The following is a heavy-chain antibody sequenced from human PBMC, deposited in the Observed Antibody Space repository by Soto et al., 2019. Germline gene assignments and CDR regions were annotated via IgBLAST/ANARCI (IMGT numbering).Heavy chain of an antibody. CDR1: GGTFSSYA. J-gene: IGHJ3*02. V-gene: IGHV1-69*13. CDR2: IIPIFGTA. Sequence: ASVKVSCKASGGTFSSYAISWVRQAPGQGLEWMGGIIPIFGTANYAQKFQGRVTITADESTSTAYMELSSLRSEDTAVYYCARVGCSGGSCYNPSRIYAAFDIWGQGTMVTVSS. CDR3: ARVGCSGGSCYNPSRIYAAFDI. D-gene: IGHD2-15*01.